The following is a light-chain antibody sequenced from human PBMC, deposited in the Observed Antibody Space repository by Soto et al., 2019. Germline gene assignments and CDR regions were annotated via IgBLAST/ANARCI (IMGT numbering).Light chain of an antibody. CDR3: SSYTTIKTVV. CDR1: SSDMGTYKY. J-gene: IGLJ2*01. Sequence: QSVLTQPASVSGSPGQSITISCTGTSSDMGTYKYVSCFQHHPGKAPKLIIFEVSNRPSGISDRFSGFKSANTAYLTISGVQPEGEADYHCSSYTTIKTVVFGGGTKVTVL. V-gene: IGLV2-14*01. CDR2: EVS.